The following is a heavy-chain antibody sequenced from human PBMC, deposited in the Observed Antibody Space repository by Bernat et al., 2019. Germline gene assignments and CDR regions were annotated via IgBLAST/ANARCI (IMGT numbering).Heavy chain of an antibody. D-gene: IGHD1-7*01. CDR1: GFTFSSYA. Sequence: QVQLVESGGGVVQPGRSLRLSCAASGFTFSSYAMHWVRQAPGKGLEWVAVISYDGGNKYYADSVKGRFTISRDNSKNTLYLQMNTLSAEDTAVYYCTRDGGGTTGSGAFDIWGQGTMVTVSS. J-gene: IGHJ3*02. CDR3: TRDGGGTTGSGAFDI. CDR2: ISYDGGNK. V-gene: IGHV3-30-3*01.